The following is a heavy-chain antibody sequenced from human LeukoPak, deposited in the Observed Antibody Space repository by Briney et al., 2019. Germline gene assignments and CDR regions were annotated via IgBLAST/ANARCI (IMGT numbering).Heavy chain of an antibody. CDR1: GYTFTGYY. D-gene: IGHD3-22*01. J-gene: IGHJ3*02. V-gene: IGHV1-2*02. CDR2: INANSGDT. Sequence: ASVKVSCKASGYTFTGYYMHWVRQAPGQGLGWMGWINANSGDTNYAQKFQGRVTMTRDTSISAVYMELSRLTSDDTAVYYCASRLQNYYDSSGYYVDAFDIWGQGTMVTVSS. CDR3: ASRLQNYYDSSGYYVDAFDI.